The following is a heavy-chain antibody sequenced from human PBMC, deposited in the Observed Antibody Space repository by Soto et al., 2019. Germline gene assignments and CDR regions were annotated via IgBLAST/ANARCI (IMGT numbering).Heavy chain of an antibody. J-gene: IGHJ4*02. CDR1: GFTFSSYA. CDR3: AKVAPPPPRSQPSSLVVPAATKANYFDY. D-gene: IGHD2-2*01. V-gene: IGHV3-23*01. CDR2: ISGSGGST. Sequence: GGSLRLSCAASGFTFSSYAMSWVRQAPGKVLEWVSAISGSGGSTYYADSVKGRFTISRDNSKNTLYLQMNSLRAEDTAVYYCAKVAPPPPRSQPSSLVVPAATKANYFDYWGQGTLVTVSS.